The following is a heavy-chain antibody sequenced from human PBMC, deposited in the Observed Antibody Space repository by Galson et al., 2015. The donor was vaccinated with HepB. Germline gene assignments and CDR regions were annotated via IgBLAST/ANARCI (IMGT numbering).Heavy chain of an antibody. J-gene: IGHJ4*02. Sequence: SLRLSCAASGFTFSDYYMSWIRQAPGKGLEWLSYISKSGSIVYYADSVKGRFTISRDNAKNSLYLQMNSLRAEDTAVYCCATGEPYYYGSGSYLSFDYWGQGTLVTVSS. CDR1: GFTFSDYY. CDR3: ATGEPYYYGSGSYLSFDY. V-gene: IGHV3-11*01. CDR2: ISKSGSIV. D-gene: IGHD3-10*01.